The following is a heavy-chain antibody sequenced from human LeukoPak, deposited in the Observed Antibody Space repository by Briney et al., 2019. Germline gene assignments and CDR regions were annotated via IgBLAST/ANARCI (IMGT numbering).Heavy chain of an antibody. Sequence: GRSLRLSCAASGFTFSDYYMSWIRQAPGKGLEWVSYISSSGSTIYYADSVKGRFTISRDNAKNSLYLQMNSLRAEDTAVYYCARDGPLHEDYYGMDVWGQGTTVTVSS. CDR2: ISSSGSTI. CDR1: GFTFSDYY. V-gene: IGHV3-11*01. J-gene: IGHJ6*02. CDR3: ARDGPLHEDYYGMDV.